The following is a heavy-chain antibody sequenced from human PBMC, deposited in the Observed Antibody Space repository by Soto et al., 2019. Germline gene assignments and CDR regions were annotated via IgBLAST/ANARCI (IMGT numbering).Heavy chain of an antibody. Sequence: QVQLQQWGAGLLKPSEILSLTCAVYGGSFSPYFWSWIRQPPGKGLEWIGEINHSGSTNYNPALTRRATLSVDTSKNQVSLKLTSVTAADTAVYYCARLASGWQYYYFDFWGRGTPVTVSS. V-gene: IGHV4-34*01. CDR1: GGSFSPYF. D-gene: IGHD6-19*01. CDR2: INHSGST. CDR3: ARLASGWQYYYFDF. J-gene: IGHJ2*01.